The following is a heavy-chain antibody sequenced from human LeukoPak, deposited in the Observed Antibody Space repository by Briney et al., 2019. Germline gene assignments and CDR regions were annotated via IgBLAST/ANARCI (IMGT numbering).Heavy chain of an antibody. CDR1: GYTFTSYY. CDR2: INPSGGST. CDR3: ARDASGYDSSGPMGY. V-gene: IGHV1-46*03. Sequence: ASVKVSCKASGYTFTSYYMHWVRQAPGQGLEWMGIINPSGGSTSYAQKFQGRVTMTRDTSTSTVYMELSSLRSEDTAVYYCARDASGYDSSGPMGYWGQGTLVTVSS. J-gene: IGHJ4*02. D-gene: IGHD3-22*01.